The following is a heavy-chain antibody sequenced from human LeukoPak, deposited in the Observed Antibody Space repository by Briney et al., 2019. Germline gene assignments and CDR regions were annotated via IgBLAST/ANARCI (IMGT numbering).Heavy chain of an antibody. CDR1: GFTFSSYG. J-gene: IGHJ4*02. D-gene: IGHD2-21*01. CDR2: ISCDGSNK. V-gene: IGHV3-30*18. Sequence: GGSLRLSCAASGFTFSSYGMHWVRQAPGKGLEWVAVISCDGSNKYYADSVKGRFTISRDNSKNTLYLQMNSLRAEDTAVYYCAKAAVVATFGLIDYWGQGTLVTVSS. CDR3: AKAAVVATFGLIDY.